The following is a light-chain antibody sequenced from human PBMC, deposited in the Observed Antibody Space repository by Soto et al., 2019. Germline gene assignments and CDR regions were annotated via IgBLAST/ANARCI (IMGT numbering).Light chain of an antibody. Sequence: ENVFSQSPGPLSLSPGERGTLSCRASQSVRSNLAWYQQKPGQAPRLLIYDASTRATGVPGRFSGSGSGTDFTLTISSLQPEDFATYYCQQSYSTPLTFGGGTKVDI. J-gene: IGKJ4*01. CDR2: DAS. CDR1: QSVRSN. CDR3: QQSYSTPLT. V-gene: IGKV3-15*01.